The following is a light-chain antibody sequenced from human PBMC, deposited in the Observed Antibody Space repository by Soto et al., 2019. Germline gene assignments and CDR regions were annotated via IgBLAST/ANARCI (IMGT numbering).Light chain of an antibody. CDR3: AAWDDSLSGVV. CDR1: SSNIGNYY. Sequence: QSVLTQPPSASGTPGQRVTISCSGSSSNIGNYYVYWYQQLPGTAPKLLIYRNNQRPSGVPDRFSGSKSGSSASLAISGLRSEYEADYYCAAWDDSLSGVVFGGGTKLTVL. V-gene: IGLV1-47*01. J-gene: IGLJ2*01. CDR2: RNN.